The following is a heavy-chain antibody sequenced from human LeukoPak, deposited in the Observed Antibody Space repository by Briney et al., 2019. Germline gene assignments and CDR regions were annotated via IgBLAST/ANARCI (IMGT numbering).Heavy chain of an antibody. CDR3: ATNVLRYFDWLLSKSEGNLNWFDP. V-gene: IGHV4-28*01. Sequence: TSETLSLTCAVSGYSISNNNWWGWIRQPPGKGLEWIGSIYYSGSTYYNPSLKSRVTISVDTSKNQFSLKLSSVTAADTAVYYCATNVLRYFDWLLSKSEGNLNWFDPWGQGTLVTVSS. CDR2: IYYSGST. J-gene: IGHJ5*02. CDR1: GYSISNNNW. D-gene: IGHD3-9*01.